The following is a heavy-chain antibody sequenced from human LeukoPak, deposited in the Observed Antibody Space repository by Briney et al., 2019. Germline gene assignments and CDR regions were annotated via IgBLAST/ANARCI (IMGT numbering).Heavy chain of an antibody. V-gene: IGHV1-8*01. CDR3: AKGGCRGTCNPLAY. CDR2: MNPNSGNT. J-gene: IGHJ4*02. D-gene: IGHD2-15*01. Sequence: GASVKVSCKASAYTFTSYDINWVRQATGQGLEWMGWMNPNSGNTGYAQKFQGRVTMTRNTSISTAYMELSSLRSEDTAVYYCAKGGCRGTCNPLAYWGQGALVTVSP. CDR1: AYTFTSYD.